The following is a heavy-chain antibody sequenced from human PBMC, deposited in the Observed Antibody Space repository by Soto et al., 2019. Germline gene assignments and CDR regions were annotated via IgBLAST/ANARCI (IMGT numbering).Heavy chain of an antibody. V-gene: IGHV4-59*08. CDR3: ARGGHCTNGACSALDY. CDR2: IYYGGSA. Sequence: SETLSLTCTVSGGSISTYYWNWIRQPPGKGLEWIGYIYYGGSANYNPSLKSRVTISVDTSKKQFSLKLSSVTAADTAVYYCARGGHCTNGACSALDYWGQGTLVTVSS. J-gene: IGHJ4*02. CDR1: GGSISTYY. D-gene: IGHD2-8*01.